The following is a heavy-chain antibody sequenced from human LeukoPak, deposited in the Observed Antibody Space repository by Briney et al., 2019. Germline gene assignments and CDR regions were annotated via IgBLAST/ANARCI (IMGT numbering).Heavy chain of an antibody. D-gene: IGHD3-16*01. V-gene: IGHV4-30-4*08. CDR3: ARDGRRLMTRRLANWFDP. J-gene: IGHJ5*02. CDR1: GGSISSGDYY. Sequence: SQTLSLTCTVSGGSISSGDYYWSWIRQPPGKGLEWIGYIYYSGSTYYNPSLKRRVTISVDTSKNQFSLKLSSVTAADTAVYYCARDGRRLMTRRLANWFDPWGQGTLVTVSS. CDR2: IYYSGST.